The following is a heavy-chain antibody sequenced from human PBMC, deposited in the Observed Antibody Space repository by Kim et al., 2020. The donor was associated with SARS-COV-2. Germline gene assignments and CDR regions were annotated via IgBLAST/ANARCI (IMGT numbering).Heavy chain of an antibody. D-gene: IGHD3-10*01. Sequence: GGSLRLSCSASGFRFGDYDLHWFRQGPGKGLEWVSVISCNGLNINYADSVRGRFTISRDNAKSTLYLQMNSLTIEDTALYYCVRDMRNYRTALATTGSNNMDVWGEGTT. V-gene: IGHV3-9*01. J-gene: IGHJ6*01. CDR2: ISCNGLNI. CDR1: GFRFGDYD. CDR3: VRDMRNYRTALATTGSNNMDV.